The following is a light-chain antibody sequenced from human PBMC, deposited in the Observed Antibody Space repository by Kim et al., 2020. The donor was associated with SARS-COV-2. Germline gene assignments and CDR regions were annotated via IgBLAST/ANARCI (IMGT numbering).Light chain of an antibody. CDR3: AAWDDALNGWV. CDR1: SSNIGSNA. J-gene: IGLJ3*02. V-gene: IGLV1-44*01. CDR2: TNN. Sequence: GQRVTISCSGSSSNIGSNAVNWYQQLPGTAPKLLINTNNQRPSGVPDRFSGSKSGTSASLAISGLQSEDEADYYCAAWDDALNGWVFGGGTKLTVL.